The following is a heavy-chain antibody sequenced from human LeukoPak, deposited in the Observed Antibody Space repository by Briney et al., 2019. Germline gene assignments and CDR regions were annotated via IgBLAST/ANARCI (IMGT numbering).Heavy chain of an antibody. D-gene: IGHD2-15*01. Sequence: QPGGSLRLSCAASGFTFSSYEMNWVRQAPGKGLEWVSYISSSGSTIYYADSVKGRFTTSRDNAKNSLYLQMNSLRAEDTAVYYCARVHGVATVDYWGQGTLVTVSS. J-gene: IGHJ4*02. CDR1: GFTFSSYE. CDR2: ISSSGSTI. V-gene: IGHV3-48*03. CDR3: ARVHGVATVDY.